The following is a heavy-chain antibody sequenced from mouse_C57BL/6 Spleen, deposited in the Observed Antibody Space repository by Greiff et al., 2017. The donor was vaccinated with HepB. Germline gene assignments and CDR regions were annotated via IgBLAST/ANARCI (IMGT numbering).Heavy chain of an antibody. Sequence: EVKLVESGGGLVKPGGSLKLSCAASGFTFSDYGMHWVRQAPEKGLEWVAYISSGSSNIYYADTVKGRFTISRDNAKNTLFLQMTSLRSEDTAMYYCAKLGAQGYWGQGTTLTVSS. CDR3: AKLGAQGY. V-gene: IGHV5-17*01. J-gene: IGHJ2*01. D-gene: IGHD3-1*01. CDR2: ISSGSSNI. CDR1: GFTFSDYG.